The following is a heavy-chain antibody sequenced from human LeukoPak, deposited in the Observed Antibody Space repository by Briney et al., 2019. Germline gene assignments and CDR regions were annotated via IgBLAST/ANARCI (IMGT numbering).Heavy chain of an antibody. Sequence: PGGSLRLSCAASGFTFSSYSMNWVRQAPGKGLEWVSSISSSSSYIYYADSVKGRFTISRDNAKNSLYLQMNSLRAEDTAVYYCAKGYCSGSCYNGLDYWGQGTLVTVSS. CDR2: ISSSSSYI. D-gene: IGHD2-15*01. V-gene: IGHV3-21*01. CDR3: AKGYCSGSCYNGLDY. CDR1: GFTFSSYS. J-gene: IGHJ4*02.